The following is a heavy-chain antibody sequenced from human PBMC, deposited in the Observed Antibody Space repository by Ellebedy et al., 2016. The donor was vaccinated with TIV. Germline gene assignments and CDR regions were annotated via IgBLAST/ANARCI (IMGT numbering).Heavy chain of an antibody. V-gene: IGHV3-15*01. Sequence: GGSLRLSCAASGFTFSDAWMNWVRQAPGKGLEWVGRIKSKTDGGAADYAAPVKGRFAISRDDSKNTLYLQMNSLKTEDTAVYFCTTVYRYNYDSVWGQGTLVTVSS. CDR2: IKSKTDGGAA. J-gene: IGHJ4*02. CDR1: GFTFSDAW. D-gene: IGHD5-18*01. CDR3: TTVYRYNYDSV.